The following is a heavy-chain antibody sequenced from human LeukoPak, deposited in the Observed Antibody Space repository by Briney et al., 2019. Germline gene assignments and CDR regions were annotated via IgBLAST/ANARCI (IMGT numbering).Heavy chain of an antibody. CDR1: GFTVSSNY. J-gene: IGHJ4*02. CDR3: AKVHGVPY. Sequence: GGSLRLSCAASGFTVSSNYMSWVRQAPGKGLEWVSGINRPPDSTFAADSVKGRFTISRDNSKNTLYLQMNSLRVEDTALYYCAKVHGVPYWGQGTLVTVSS. V-gene: IGHV3-53*01. D-gene: IGHD1-1*01. CDR2: INRPPDST.